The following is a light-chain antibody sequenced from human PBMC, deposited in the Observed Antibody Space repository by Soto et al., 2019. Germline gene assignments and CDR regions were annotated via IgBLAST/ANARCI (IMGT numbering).Light chain of an antibody. V-gene: IGLV1-40*01. CDR1: SSNIGAGYD. J-gene: IGLJ1*01. CDR2: GNS. Sequence: QLVLTQPPSVSGAPGQRVTISCTGRSSNIGAGYDVHWYQQLPGTAPKLLIHGNSNRPSGVPDRFSGSKSGTSASLAITGLQAEDEADYYCQSYDSSLSGFFVFGTGTKLTVL. CDR3: QSYDSSLSGFFV.